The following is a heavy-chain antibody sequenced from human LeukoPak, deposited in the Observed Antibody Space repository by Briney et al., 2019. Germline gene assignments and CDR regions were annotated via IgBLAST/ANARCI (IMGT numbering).Heavy chain of an antibody. D-gene: IGHD3-3*01. CDR1: GGSFSGYY. CDR3: ARGSTIFGN. CDR2: INHSGST. V-gene: IGHV4-34*01. J-gene: IGHJ4*02. Sequence: SETLSLTCAVYGGSFSGYYWSWIRQPPGKGLEWIGEINHSGSTNYNPSLKSRATTSLDMSKNQFSLRLTSVTAADTAVYYCARGSTIFGNWGQGTLVTVSS.